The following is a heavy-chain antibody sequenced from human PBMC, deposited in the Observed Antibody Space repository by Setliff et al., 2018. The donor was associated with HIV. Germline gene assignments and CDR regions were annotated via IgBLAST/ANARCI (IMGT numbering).Heavy chain of an antibody. Sequence: PGGSLRLSCAPSGFTVGSKYMSWVRQSPGKGLEWVSVIYSGGSTYYADSVKGSFTISRDNSKNTLYLQMNSLRPEDTAVYYCARAPSSYGRSYWYFDLWGRGTLVTVPQ. CDR1: GFTVGSKY. CDR3: ARAPSSYGRSYWYFDL. V-gene: IGHV3-66*01. D-gene: IGHD1-26*01. J-gene: IGHJ2*01. CDR2: IYSGGST.